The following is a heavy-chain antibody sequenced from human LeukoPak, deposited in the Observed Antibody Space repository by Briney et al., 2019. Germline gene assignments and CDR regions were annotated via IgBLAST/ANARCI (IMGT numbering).Heavy chain of an antibody. CDR1: GYSFTSYW. CDR3: ARPIWAVIAAAGSFSVGPDYGMDV. V-gene: IGHV5-51*01. CDR2: IYPGDSDT. D-gene: IGHD6-13*01. J-gene: IGHJ6*02. Sequence: GESLKISCKGSGYSFTSYWIGWLRQMPGKGLEWMGIIYPGDSDTRYSPSFQGQVTISADKSISTAYLQWSSLKASDTAMYYCARPIWAVIAAAGSFSVGPDYGMDVWGQGTTVTVSS.